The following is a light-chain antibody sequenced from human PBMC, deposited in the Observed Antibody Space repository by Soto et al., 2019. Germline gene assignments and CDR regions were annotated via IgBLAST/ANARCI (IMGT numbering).Light chain of an antibody. CDR3: QHYGSSPRS. Sequence: EIVLTQSPATLSLSPGERATLSCRASQSVNYRLAWYQQKPGRAPRLLIYAASKRAPGIPDRFSGGGSGTDFTLTISRLEPEDFAVFYCQHYGSSPRSFGPGTKVDIK. CDR2: AAS. J-gene: IGKJ3*01. CDR1: QSVNYR. V-gene: IGKV3-20*01.